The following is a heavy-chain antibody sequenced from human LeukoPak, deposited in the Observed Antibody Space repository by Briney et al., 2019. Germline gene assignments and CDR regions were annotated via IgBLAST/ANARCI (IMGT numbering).Heavy chain of an antibody. CDR2: INPNSGGT. J-gene: IGHJ4*02. CDR1: GYTFNGYY. D-gene: IGHD6-13*01. Sequence: ASVKVSCKASGYTFNGYYIHWVRQAPGQGLEWMGWINPNSGGTHYAQKFQGTVTMTRDTSISTAYMELSRLRSDDTAIYYCARRYTNSWYDTDYWGQGTLATVSS. V-gene: IGHV1-2*02. CDR3: ARRYTNSWYDTDY.